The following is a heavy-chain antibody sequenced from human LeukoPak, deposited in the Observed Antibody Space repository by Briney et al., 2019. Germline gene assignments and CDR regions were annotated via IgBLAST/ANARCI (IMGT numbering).Heavy chain of an antibody. J-gene: IGHJ4*02. V-gene: IGHV3-11*06. CDR3: ARVPTYYYGSGDPYYFDY. CDR1: GFTFSDYY. CDR2: ISSSSSYT. D-gene: IGHD3-10*01. Sequence: PGGSLRLSCAASGFTFSDYYMSWIRQAPGKGLEWVSYISSSSSYTNYADSVKGRFTNSRDNAKNSLYLQMNSLRAEDTAVYYCARVPTYYYGSGDPYYFDYWGQGTLVTVSS.